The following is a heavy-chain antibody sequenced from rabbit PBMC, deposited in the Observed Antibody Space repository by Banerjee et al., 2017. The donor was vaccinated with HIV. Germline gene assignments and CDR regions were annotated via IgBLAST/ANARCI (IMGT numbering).Heavy chain of an antibody. D-gene: IGHD4-2*01. J-gene: IGHJ3*01. CDR1: GFSFSSSYW. V-gene: IGHV1S45*01. CDR3: ARRDDGSGNALHV. CDR2: IYAGSSGTT. Sequence: QQQLVESGGGLVKPEASLTLTCTASGFSFSSSYWIWWVRQAPGKGLEWIACIYAGSSGTTYYASWAKGRFTISKTSSTTVTLQMTSLTVADTATYFCARRDDGSGNALHVRGQGTLVTVS.